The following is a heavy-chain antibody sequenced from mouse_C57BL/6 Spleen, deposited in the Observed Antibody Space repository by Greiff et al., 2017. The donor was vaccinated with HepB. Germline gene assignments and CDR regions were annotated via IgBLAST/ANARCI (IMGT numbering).Heavy chain of an antibody. J-gene: IGHJ2*01. Sequence: VQLQQSGPELVKPGASVKISCKASGYTFTDYYMNWVKQSHGKSLEWIGDINPNNGGTSYNQKFKGKATLTVDKSSSTAYMELRSLTSEDSAVYYCARGGYDGYPPYFDYWGQGTTLTVSS. CDR2: INPNNGGT. CDR3: ARGGYDGYPPYFDY. CDR1: GYTFTDYY. D-gene: IGHD2-3*01. V-gene: IGHV1-26*01.